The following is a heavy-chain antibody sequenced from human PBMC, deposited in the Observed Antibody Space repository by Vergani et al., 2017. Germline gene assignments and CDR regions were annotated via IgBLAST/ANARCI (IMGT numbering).Heavy chain of an antibody. CDR2: INHSGST. Sequence: QVQLQQWGAGLLKPSETLSLTCAVYGGSFSGYYWSWIRQPPGKGLEWIGEINHSGSTNYNPYLKSRVTISVDTSKNQFSLKLSSVTAADTAVYYCARGPMTLRYKLDYWGQGTLVTVSS. J-gene: IGHJ4*02. CDR1: GGSFSGYY. V-gene: IGHV4-34*01. D-gene: IGHD1-1*01. CDR3: ARGPMTLRYKLDY.